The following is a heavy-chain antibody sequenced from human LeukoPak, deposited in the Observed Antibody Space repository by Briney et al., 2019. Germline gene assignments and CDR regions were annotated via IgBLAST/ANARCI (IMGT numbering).Heavy chain of an antibody. J-gene: IGHJ4*02. CDR2: INQDGGQK. V-gene: IGHV3-7*04. D-gene: IGHD2-8*02. Sequence: GGSLRHSCAASGFPHRRYWMSWVPPAPGKGLEGVANINQDGGQKYYVDSVKGRFTISRDHAKNSLYLQMNSLRGEDTAAYYCARLLLSGIAPSLYWGDWGQGTLVTVSS. CDR1: GFPHRRYW. CDR3: ARLLLSGIAPSLYWGD.